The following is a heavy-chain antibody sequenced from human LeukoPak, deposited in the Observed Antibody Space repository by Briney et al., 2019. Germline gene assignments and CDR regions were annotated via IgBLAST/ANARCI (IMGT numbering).Heavy chain of an antibody. V-gene: IGHV3-7*01. CDR1: RFTFSSYW. D-gene: IGHD1-1*01. J-gene: IGHJ4*02. Sequence: GGSLRLSCAASRFTFSSYWMTWVRQAPGKGLEWEANIKQDGSEKYFVDSVKGRFTISRDNAKNSLYLQMNSLRAEDTAVYYCATTLGRGYFDYWGQGTLVTVSS. CDR3: ATTLGRGYFDY. CDR2: IKQDGSEK.